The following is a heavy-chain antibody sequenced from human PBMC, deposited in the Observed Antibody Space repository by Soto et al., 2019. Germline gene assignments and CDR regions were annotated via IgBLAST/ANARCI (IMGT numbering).Heavy chain of an antibody. CDR1: GYNFTSYG. Sequence: GASVKVSCKASGYNFTSYGISWVRQAPGQGLEWMGWISGYNGNTNYAQKLQGRVTMNTETSTSTSYIVLSSLRSDDTAVYYCAREGVRGMDVWGQGTTVTVSS. CDR3: AREGVRGMDV. CDR2: ISGYNGNT. D-gene: IGHD3-16*01. J-gene: IGHJ6*02. V-gene: IGHV1-18*01.